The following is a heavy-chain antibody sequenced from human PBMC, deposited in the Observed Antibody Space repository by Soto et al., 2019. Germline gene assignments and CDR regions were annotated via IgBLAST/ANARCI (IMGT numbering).Heavy chain of an antibody. CDR3: ARGRYGDY. J-gene: IGHJ4*02. Sequence: QVHLVQSGAEVKKPGASVKVSCKDSVYGFTTYGITWVRQAAGQGLERMAWISAHNGNTNYAQKLQGRVPVTRHTSTSTPYMKPTRLCSDDTAGYYCARGRYGDYWGQGALVTVSS. CDR1: VYGFTTYG. CDR2: ISAHNGNT. V-gene: IGHV1-18*01. D-gene: IGHD1-1*01.